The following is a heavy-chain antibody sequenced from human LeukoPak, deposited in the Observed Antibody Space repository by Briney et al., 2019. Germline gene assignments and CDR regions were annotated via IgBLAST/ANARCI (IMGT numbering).Heavy chain of an antibody. D-gene: IGHD6-19*01. CDR3: ATLISGWSLY. CDR1: GFTFSNYW. V-gene: IGHV3-74*01. J-gene: IGHJ4*02. CDR2: INADGSTT. Sequence: GGSLRLSCAASGFTFSNYWMHWVRQAPGKGLVWVSRINADGSTTSYADSVRGRFTISRDNAKNTLYLQMNSLRAEDTAVYYCATLISGWSLYWGQGTLVTVSS.